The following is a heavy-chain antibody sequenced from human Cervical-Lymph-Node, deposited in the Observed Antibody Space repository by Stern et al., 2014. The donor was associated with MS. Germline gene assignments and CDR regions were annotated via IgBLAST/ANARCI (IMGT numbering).Heavy chain of an antibody. CDR2: IIPLVGPT. Sequence: VQLVQSGAEVKKPGSSVKVSCKASGGTFSTFGITWVRPAPGQRLEWMGGIIPLVGPTKYAQKFQGRVTITADESATTAYMELNSLRSEDTGVYYCARSRNSLGVYFYGMDVWGQGTTVTVSS. V-gene: IGHV1-69*01. CDR1: GGTFSTFG. CDR3: ARSRNSLGVYFYGMDV. J-gene: IGHJ6*02. D-gene: IGHD1-14*01.